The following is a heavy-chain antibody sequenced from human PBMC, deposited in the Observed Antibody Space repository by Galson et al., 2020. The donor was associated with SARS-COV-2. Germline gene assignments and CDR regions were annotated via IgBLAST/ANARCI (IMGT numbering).Heavy chain of an antibody. J-gene: IGHJ5*02. Sequence: GGSLRLSCAASGFTLSSYAMNWVRQAPGKGLEWVSYIGGSGRTIYYTDSVRGRFTISRDTAKNSLYLEMNNLSAEDTAVYYCARDQSGYVNWFDPWGQGTLGTVSS. V-gene: IGHV3-48*01. CDR1: GFTLSSYA. D-gene: IGHD3-3*01. CDR2: IGGSGRTI. CDR3: ARDQSGYVNWFDP.